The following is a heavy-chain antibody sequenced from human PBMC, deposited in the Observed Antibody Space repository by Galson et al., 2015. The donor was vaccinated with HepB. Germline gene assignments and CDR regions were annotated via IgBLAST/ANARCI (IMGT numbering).Heavy chain of an antibody. CDR1: GFTFSTYA. J-gene: IGHJ5*02. CDR2: IRSNGGGT. Sequence: SLRLSCAASGFTFSTYAMHWVRQAPGKGLDYVSTIRSNGGGTYYADSVKGRFTISRDNSKNTLYLQMSSLRAEDTAVYYCAKGAVPSAWGQGTLVTVSS. CDR3: AKGAVPSA. V-gene: IGHV3-64D*06. D-gene: IGHD6-19*01.